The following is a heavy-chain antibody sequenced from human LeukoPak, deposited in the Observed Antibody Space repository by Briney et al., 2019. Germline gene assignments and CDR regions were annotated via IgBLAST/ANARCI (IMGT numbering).Heavy chain of an antibody. CDR1: GFTFSSYA. D-gene: IGHD1-26*01. CDR2: ISGSGGST. Sequence: GSLTLSCAASGFTFSSYAMSWVRQAQGKGLEWVSAISGSGGSTYYADSVKGRFTISRDNSKNTLYLQMNSLRAEDTAVYYCAKDSRGSYGNGYFDYWGQGTLVTVSS. J-gene: IGHJ4*02. CDR3: AKDSRGSYGNGYFDY. V-gene: IGHV3-23*01.